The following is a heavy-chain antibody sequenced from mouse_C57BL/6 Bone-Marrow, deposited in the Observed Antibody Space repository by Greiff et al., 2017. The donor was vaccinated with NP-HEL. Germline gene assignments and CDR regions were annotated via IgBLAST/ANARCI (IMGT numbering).Heavy chain of an antibody. J-gene: IGHJ2*01. CDR3: ATYTVVAYYFDY. CDR2: INPNNGGT. V-gene: IGHV1-26*01. CDR1: GYTFTDYY. Sequence: VQLQQSGPELVKPGASVKISCKASGYTFTDYYMNWVKQSHGKSLEWIGDINPNNGGTSYNQKFKGKATLTVDKSSSTAYMELRSLTSEDSAVYYCATYTVVAYYFDYWGQGTTLTVSS. D-gene: IGHD1-1*01.